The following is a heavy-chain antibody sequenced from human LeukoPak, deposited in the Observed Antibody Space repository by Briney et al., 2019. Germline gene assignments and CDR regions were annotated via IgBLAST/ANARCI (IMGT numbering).Heavy chain of an antibody. V-gene: IGHV4-38-2*02. CDR3: ARLVGATTPDDAFDI. Sequence: SETLSLTCIVPGYSFSSGYYWGWIRQPPGKGLEWIGNIHHSGSTYYNPSLKSRVTISVDTSKNQFSLKLSSVTAADTAVYYCARLVGATTPDDAFDIWGQGTMVTVSS. CDR2: IHHSGST. J-gene: IGHJ3*02. D-gene: IGHD1-26*01. CDR1: GYSFSSGYY.